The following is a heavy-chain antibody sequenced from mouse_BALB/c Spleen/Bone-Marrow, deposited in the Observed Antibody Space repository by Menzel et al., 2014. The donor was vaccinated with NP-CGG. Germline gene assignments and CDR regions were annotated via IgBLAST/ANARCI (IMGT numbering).Heavy chain of an antibody. CDR1: GFTFSSFG. D-gene: IGHD2-3*01. CDR3: ARDDGYYIRNAMDY. Sequence: DVQLVESGGGLVQPGGSRKLSCAASGFTFSSFGMHWVRQAPERGLEWVAYISSGTSTIYYADTVKGRFTISRDNPKNTLFLQMTSQRSEDTAMYYCARDDGYYIRNAMDYWGQGTSVTVSS. J-gene: IGHJ4*01. V-gene: IGHV5-17*02. CDR2: ISSGTSTI.